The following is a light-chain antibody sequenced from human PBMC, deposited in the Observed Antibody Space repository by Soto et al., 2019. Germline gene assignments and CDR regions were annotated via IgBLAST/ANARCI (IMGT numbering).Light chain of an antibody. V-gene: IGLV2-8*01. J-gene: IGLJ3*02. CDR1: SSVVAVYNY. CDR2: EVS. CDR3: SSYARSNKGV. Sequence: QSALTQPPSASGPLGQSGTISCTGTSSVVAVYNYFSWSQKHPGKAHKLMIYEVSKRPSGVPDRFSGSKSGNTAFQNIAGLPADDEADYYCSSYARSNKGVVGGGTKLTAL.